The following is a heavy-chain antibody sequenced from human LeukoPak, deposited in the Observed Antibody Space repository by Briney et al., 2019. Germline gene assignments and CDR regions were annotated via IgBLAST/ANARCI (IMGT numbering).Heavy chain of an antibody. CDR3: AKSGDTAMVPNY. Sequence: PGGSLRLSCAASGFTFSSYAMTWVRQAPGKGLEWVSAISGSGGSTYYADSVKGRFTISRDNSENTLYLQMNSLRAEDTAVYYCAKSGDTAMVPNYWGQGTLVTVSS. J-gene: IGHJ4*02. CDR2: ISGSGGST. D-gene: IGHD5-18*01. CDR1: GFTFSSYA. V-gene: IGHV3-23*01.